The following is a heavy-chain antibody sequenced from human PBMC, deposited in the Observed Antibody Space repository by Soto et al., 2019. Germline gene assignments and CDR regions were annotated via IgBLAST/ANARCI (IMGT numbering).Heavy chain of an antibody. Sequence: ASVKVSCKASGYTFTGYYMHWVRQAPGQGLEWMGWINPNSGGTNYAQKFQGRVTMTRGTSISTAYMELSRLRSDDTAVYYCAREESGSGSYFYYYYGMDVWGQGTTVTVSS. CDR1: GYTFTGYY. CDR2: INPNSGGT. D-gene: IGHD3-10*01. CDR3: AREESGSGSYFYYYYGMDV. J-gene: IGHJ6*02. V-gene: IGHV1-2*02.